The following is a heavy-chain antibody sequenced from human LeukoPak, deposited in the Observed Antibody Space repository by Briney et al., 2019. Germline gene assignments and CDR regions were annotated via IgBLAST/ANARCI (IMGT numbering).Heavy chain of an antibody. D-gene: IGHD4-11*01. CDR1: GFTFSSYW. CDR3: AKDIETVTTSPFDY. CDR2: IKQDGSDK. Sequence: GGSLRLSCAASGFTFSSYWMSWVRQAPGKGLEWVANIKQDGSDKYYVDSVKGRFTISRDNAKNSLYLQMNSLRAEDTAVYYCAKDIETVTTSPFDYWGQGTLVTVSS. V-gene: IGHV3-7*01. J-gene: IGHJ4*02.